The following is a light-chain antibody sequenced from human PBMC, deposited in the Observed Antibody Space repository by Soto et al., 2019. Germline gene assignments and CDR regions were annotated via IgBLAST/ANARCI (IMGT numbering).Light chain of an antibody. CDR3: AVWDDSLSGWV. Sequence: QSVLTQPPSVSGAPGQRVTISCTGSSSNIGAGYDVHWYQQLPGTAPKLLIYGNSNRPSGVPDRFSGSKSGTSATLAISGLRFEDEADYYCAVWDDSLSGWVFGGGTKLTVL. CDR1: SSNIGAGYD. J-gene: IGLJ3*02. CDR2: GNS. V-gene: IGLV1-40*01.